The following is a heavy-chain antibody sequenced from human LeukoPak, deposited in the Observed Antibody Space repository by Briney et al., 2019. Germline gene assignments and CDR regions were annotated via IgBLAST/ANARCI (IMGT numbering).Heavy chain of an antibody. Sequence: VASVTVSFKASGYTFTGYYMHWVRQPPGQGLEWMGWINPNSGGTNYAQKFQGRVTMTRDTSISTAYLELSRLRSDDTAVYYCAREDSSRGSYYFDFWGQGTLVTVSS. CDR3: AREDSSRGSYYFDF. V-gene: IGHV1-2*02. CDR2: INPNSGGT. CDR1: GYTFTGYY. D-gene: IGHD6-13*01. J-gene: IGHJ4*02.